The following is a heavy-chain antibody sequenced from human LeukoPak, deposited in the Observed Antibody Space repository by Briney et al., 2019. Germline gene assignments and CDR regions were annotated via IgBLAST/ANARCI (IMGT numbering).Heavy chain of an antibody. CDR2: ISYDGSNK. D-gene: IGHD2-2*01. V-gene: IGHV3-30-3*01. CDR3: AREEFRRDIVVVPAATLFDY. CDR1: GFTFSSYA. J-gene: IGHJ4*02. Sequence: GGSLRLSCAASGFTFSSYAMHWVRQAPGKGLEWVAVISYDGSNKYYADSVKGRFTISGDNSKNTLYLQMNSLRAEDTAVYYCAREEFRRDIVVVPAATLFDYWGQGTLVTVSS.